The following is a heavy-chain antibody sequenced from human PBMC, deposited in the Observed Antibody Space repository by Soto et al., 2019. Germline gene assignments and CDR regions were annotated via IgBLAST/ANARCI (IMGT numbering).Heavy chain of an antibody. CDR1: GFTFGDYA. D-gene: IGHD6-6*01. Sequence: LRLSCTASGFTFGDYAMSWVRQAPGKGLEWVGFIRSKAYGGTTEYAASVKGRFTISRDDSKSIAYLQMNSLKTEDTAVYYCTRFGYSSSYYYYGMDVWGQGTTVTVSS. V-gene: IGHV3-49*04. CDR3: TRFGYSSSYYYYGMDV. J-gene: IGHJ6*02. CDR2: IRSKAYGGTT.